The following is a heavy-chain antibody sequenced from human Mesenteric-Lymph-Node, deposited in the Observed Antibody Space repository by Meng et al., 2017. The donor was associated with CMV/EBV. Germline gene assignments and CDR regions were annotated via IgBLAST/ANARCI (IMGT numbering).Heavy chain of an antibody. CDR1: GFLFSRYW. V-gene: IGHV3-23*03. CDR2: SSFGTGDT. J-gene: IGHJ4*02. CDR3: TKGRGRTSAYDY. Sequence: GGSLRLSCAASGFLFSRYWMSWVRQAPGKGLEWVSFSSFGTGDTHYADSVKGRFTISRDNSRDTLYLQMDSLRAEDTALYYCTKGRGRTSAYDYWGQGTLVTVSS. D-gene: IGHD2-15*01.